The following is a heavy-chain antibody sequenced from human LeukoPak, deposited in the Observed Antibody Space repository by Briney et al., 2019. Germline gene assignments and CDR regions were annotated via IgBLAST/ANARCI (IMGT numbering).Heavy chain of an antibody. J-gene: IGHJ5*02. D-gene: IGHD3-22*01. V-gene: IGHV3-53*01. Sequence: GGSLRLSCAASGFTVSSNYMSWVRQAPGKGLEWVSVIYSGGSTYYADSVKGRFTISRDNSKNALYLQMNSLRAEDTAVYYCARANYDSSGSWFDPWGQGTLVTVSS. CDR1: GFTVSSNY. CDR3: ARANYDSSGSWFDP. CDR2: IYSGGST.